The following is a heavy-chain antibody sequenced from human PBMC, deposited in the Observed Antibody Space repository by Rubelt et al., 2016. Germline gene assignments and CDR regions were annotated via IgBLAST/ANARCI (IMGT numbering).Heavy chain of an antibody. CDR1: GFTFSTYS. J-gene: IGHJ4*02. Sequence: LRLSCAASGFTFSTYSMNWVRQAPGKGLEWVSSISSSSSYIYYADSVKGRFTISRDNAKNSLYLLMNSLRAEDTAVYYCAGGGYSSGSRGQGTLVTVSS. CDR2: ISSSSSYI. D-gene: IGHD6-25*01. V-gene: IGHV3-21*01. CDR3: AGGGYSSGS.